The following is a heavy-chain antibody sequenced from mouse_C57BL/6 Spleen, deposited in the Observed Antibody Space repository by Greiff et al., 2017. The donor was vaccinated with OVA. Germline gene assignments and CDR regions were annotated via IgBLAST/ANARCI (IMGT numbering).Heavy chain of an antibody. Sequence: QVQLQQSGPGLVQPSQRLSITCTVSGFSLTSYGVHWVRQSPGKGLEWLGVIWRGGSTDYNAAFMSRLSITKDNSKSQVFFKMNSLQADDTAIYYCAKSFYYLGAMDYWGQGTSVTVSS. D-gene: IGHD1-1*01. CDR3: AKSFYYLGAMDY. V-gene: IGHV2-5*01. J-gene: IGHJ4*01. CDR2: IWRGGST. CDR1: GFSLTSYG.